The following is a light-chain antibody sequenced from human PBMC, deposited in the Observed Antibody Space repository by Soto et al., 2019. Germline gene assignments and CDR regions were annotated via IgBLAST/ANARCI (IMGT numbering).Light chain of an antibody. CDR1: QSLLHSNGYNY. CDR2: LGS. CDR3: LQALQTPWT. V-gene: IGKV2-28*01. Sequence: DIVMTQSPLSLPVIPGEPASISCRSSQSLLHSNGYNYLDWYLQKTGQSPQLLIYLGSSRASGVPDRFSGSGSGTDFTLKISRVEAEDVGVYFCLQALQTPWTFGQGTKLEIK. J-gene: IGKJ2*02.